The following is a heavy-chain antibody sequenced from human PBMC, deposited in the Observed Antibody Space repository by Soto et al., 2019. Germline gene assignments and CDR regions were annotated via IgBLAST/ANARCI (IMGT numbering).Heavy chain of an antibody. V-gene: IGHV4-34*01. Sequence: SETLSLTCAVYGGSFSGYYWSWIRQPPGKGLEWIGEINHSGSTNYNPSLKSRVTISVDTSKNQFSLKLSSVTAADTAVYYCARSGPASDILTGYYTYYYYYYMDVWGKGTTVTVSS. J-gene: IGHJ6*03. CDR2: INHSGST. D-gene: IGHD3-9*01. CDR1: GGSFSGYY. CDR3: ARSGPASDILTGYYTYYYYYYMDV.